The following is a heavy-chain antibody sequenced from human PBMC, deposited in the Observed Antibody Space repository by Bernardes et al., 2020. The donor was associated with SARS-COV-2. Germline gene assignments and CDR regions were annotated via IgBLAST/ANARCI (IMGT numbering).Heavy chain of an antibody. D-gene: IGHD2-2*01. J-gene: IGHJ2*01. CDR3: GKRDVPAGNWYFDL. CDR2: INPDGTTI. CDR1: GFTFSSSR. V-gene: IGHV3-74*01. Sequence: GGSLRLSCAASGFTFSSSRMHWVRQAPGKGLEWVSRINPDGTTINYADSVKGRFTISRDNGKNTLYLQMNSLRAEDTAVYYCGKRDVPAGNWYFDLWGHGTLVTVSS.